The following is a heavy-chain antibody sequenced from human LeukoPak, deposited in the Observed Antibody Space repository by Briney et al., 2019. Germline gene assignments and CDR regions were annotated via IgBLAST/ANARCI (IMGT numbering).Heavy chain of an antibody. CDR3: ARDKRGSSWYSGLDY. J-gene: IGHJ4*02. Sequence: SETLSLTCTVSGGSISSYYWSWIRQPPGKGLEWIGYIYYSGSTNYNPSLKSRVTISVDTSKNQFSLKLSSVTAADTAVYYCARDKRGSSWYSGLDYWGQGTLVTVSS. V-gene: IGHV4-59*01. CDR2: IYYSGST. D-gene: IGHD6-13*01. CDR1: GGSISSYY.